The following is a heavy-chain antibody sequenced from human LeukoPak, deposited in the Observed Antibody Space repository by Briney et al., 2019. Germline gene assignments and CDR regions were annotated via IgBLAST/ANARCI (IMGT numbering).Heavy chain of an antibody. D-gene: IGHD3-22*01. V-gene: IGHV3-49*04. CDR2: IRTKAYGGTT. CDR3: TRTYYDSSGYLFDY. CDR1: GFTSGFTLGDYA. J-gene: IGHJ4*02. Sequence: PGGSLRLSCTASGFTSGFTLGDYAMSWVRQAPGKGLEWVGFIRTKAYGGTTEYAASVKGRFTISRDGSKSIAYLQMNSLKTEDTAVYYCTRTYYDSSGYLFDYWGQGTLVTVSS.